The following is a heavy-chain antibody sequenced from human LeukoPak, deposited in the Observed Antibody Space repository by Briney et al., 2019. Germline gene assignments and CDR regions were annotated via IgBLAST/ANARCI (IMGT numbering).Heavy chain of an antibody. CDR1: GFPFSSYL. CDR3: ARDARSPNDY. CDR2: IKQDGSEK. Sequence: GSLGLSFAASGFPFSSYLMSWVRQGPGKGLEWVANIKQDGSEKYYVDSVKGRFTISRDNAKNSLYLQMNSLRAEDTAVYYCARDARSPNDYWGQGTLVTVSS. V-gene: IGHV3-7*03. J-gene: IGHJ4*02.